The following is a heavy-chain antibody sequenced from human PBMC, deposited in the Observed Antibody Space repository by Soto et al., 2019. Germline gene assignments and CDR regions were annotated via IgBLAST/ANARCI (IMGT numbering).Heavy chain of an antibody. J-gene: IGHJ2*01. CDR1: GFTFSASA. Sequence: EVPLVESGGGLVQPGGSLKLSCAASGFTFSASAMHWVRQASGKGLEWVGRIRSKGNNYATEYAASVNGRFTISRDDSKNTAYLQMNSLKNEDTAVYYCTRFASTLSWFFDLWGRGSLVTVSS. CDR3: TRFASTLSWFFDL. D-gene: IGHD3-10*01. CDR2: IRSKGNNYAT. V-gene: IGHV3-73*02.